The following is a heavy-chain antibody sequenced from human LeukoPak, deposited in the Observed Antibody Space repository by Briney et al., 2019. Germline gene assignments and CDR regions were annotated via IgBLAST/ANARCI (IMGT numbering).Heavy chain of an antibody. V-gene: IGHV3-30-3*01. Sequence: GGSLRLSCAASGFTFNSYAMHWVRQAPGKGLEWVAVISYDGSNKYYADSVKGRFTISRDNSKNTLYLQMNSLRAEDTAVYYCARSFTAMATYFDYWGQGTLVTVSS. J-gene: IGHJ4*02. CDR1: GFTFNSYA. D-gene: IGHD5-18*01. CDR2: ISYDGSNK. CDR3: ARSFTAMATYFDY.